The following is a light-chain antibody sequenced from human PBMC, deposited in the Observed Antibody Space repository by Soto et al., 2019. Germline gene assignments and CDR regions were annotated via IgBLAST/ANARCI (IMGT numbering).Light chain of an antibody. CDR2: GAS. V-gene: IGKV3-20*01. J-gene: IGKJ2*01. CDR1: QSVDSNY. CDR3: QQYGILHT. Sequence: ENVLTQSPGTLSLSPGERATLSCRASQSVDSNYLAWYQHKPGQAPRLLIYGASNRSTGIPDRFSGSGSGTDFTLTINTLEPEDFAVYFCQQYGILHTFGQGTKLEIK.